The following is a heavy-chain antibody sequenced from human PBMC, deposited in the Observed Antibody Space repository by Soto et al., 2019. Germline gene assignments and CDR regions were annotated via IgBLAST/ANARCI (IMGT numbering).Heavy chain of an antibody. D-gene: IGHD1-26*01. Sequence: QVQLVESGGGVVQPGRSLRLSCAASGFTFSSYGMHWVRQAPGKGLEWVAVIWYDGSNKYYADSVKGRFTISRDNSKNTLYLQMNSLRAEDTAVYYCAREGPGSKWEAGFDYWGQGTLVTVSS. CDR1: GFTFSSYG. CDR3: AREGPGSKWEAGFDY. J-gene: IGHJ4*02. CDR2: IWYDGSNK. V-gene: IGHV3-33*01.